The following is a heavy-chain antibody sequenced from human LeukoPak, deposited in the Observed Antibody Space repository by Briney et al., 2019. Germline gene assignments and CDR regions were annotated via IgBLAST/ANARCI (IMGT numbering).Heavy chain of an antibody. Sequence: SVKVSCKASGGTFSSYAISWVRQAPGQGLEWMGGIIPIFGTANYAQKFQGRVTITTDESTSTAYMELSSLRSEDTAVYYCASGFPSANWGSFYFDYWGQGTLVTVSS. CDR2: IIPIFGTA. V-gene: IGHV1-69*05. D-gene: IGHD7-27*01. CDR3: ASGFPSANWGSFYFDY. CDR1: GGTFSSYA. J-gene: IGHJ4*02.